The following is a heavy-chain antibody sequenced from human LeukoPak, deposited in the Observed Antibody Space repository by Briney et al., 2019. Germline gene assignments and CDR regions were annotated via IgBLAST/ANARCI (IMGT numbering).Heavy chain of an antibody. CDR2: TIPIFGTA. V-gene: IGHV1-69*06. J-gene: IGHJ4*02. CDR1: GGTFSSYA. D-gene: IGHD2-2*01. Sequence: ASVKVSCKASGGTFSSYAISWVRQAPGQGLEWMGGTIPIFGTANYAQKFQGRVTITADKSTSTAYMEVSSLRSEDTAVYYCASDRCSSTSCYPPSDYWGQGTLVTVSS. CDR3: ASDRCSSTSCYPPSDY.